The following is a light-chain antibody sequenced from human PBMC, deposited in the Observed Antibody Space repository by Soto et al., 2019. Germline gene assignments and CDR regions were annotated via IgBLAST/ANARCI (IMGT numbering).Light chain of an antibody. J-gene: IGKJ1*01. Sequence: EIVMTQSPATLSVSPGERATLSCRASQSVSSNFAWYQQKPGQAPRLLIYGASTRATGIPARFSGSGSGTEFTLTISSLQSEDFAFYYCQQYNNWPAWTFGQGTKVEIK. CDR1: QSVSSN. CDR3: QQYNNWPAWT. CDR2: GAS. V-gene: IGKV3-15*01.